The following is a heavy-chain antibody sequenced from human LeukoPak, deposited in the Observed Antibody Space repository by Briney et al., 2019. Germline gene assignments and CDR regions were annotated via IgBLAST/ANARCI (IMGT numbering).Heavy chain of an antibody. Sequence: GASVKVSCKASGYTFTGYYMHWVRQAPGQGLEWMGWINPNSGGTNYAQKFQGRVTMTRDTSISTAYMELSRLRSDDTAVYYCARDCGGSRYSHYYYYYGMDVWGQGTTVTVSS. D-gene: IGHD2-15*01. V-gene: IGHV1-2*02. J-gene: IGHJ6*02. CDR2: INPNSGGT. CDR3: ARDCGGSRYSHYYYYYGMDV. CDR1: GYTFTGYY.